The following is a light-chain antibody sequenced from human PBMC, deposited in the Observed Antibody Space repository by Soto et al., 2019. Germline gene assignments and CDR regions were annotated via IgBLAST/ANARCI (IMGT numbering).Light chain of an antibody. V-gene: IGKV3-20*01. CDR3: QQYDSSPWT. Sequence: EIVLTQSPGTLSLSPGERATLSCRASQSVSSSYLAWYQQKPGQAPRVVIYGASSRATGIPDRFSGSGSGTDVTLTISRLEPEDFAVYYCQQYDSSPWTFGQGTKVEIK. CDR1: QSVSSSY. CDR2: GAS. J-gene: IGKJ1*01.